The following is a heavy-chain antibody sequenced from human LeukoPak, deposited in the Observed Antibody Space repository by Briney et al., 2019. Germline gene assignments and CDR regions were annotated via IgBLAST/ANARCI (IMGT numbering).Heavy chain of an antibody. CDR3: ARYVAYGSGKYYSDY. J-gene: IGHJ4*02. V-gene: IGHV4-39*01. CDR2: IYYSGST. Sequence: SETLSLTCSVSGASISSSSYYWGWIRQPPGKGLEWIGSIYYSGSTYYNPSLKSRVTISVDTSENQFSLKLSSVTAADTAVYYCARYVAYGSGKYYSDYWGQGTLVTVSS. CDR1: GASISSSSYY. D-gene: IGHD3-10*01.